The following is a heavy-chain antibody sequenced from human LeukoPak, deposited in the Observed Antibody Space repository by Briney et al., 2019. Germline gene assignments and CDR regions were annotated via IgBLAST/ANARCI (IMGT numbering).Heavy chain of an antibody. V-gene: IGHV3-11*01. CDR1: GFTFSDYY. Sequence: GGSLRLFCAASGFTFSDYYMNWIRQAPGKGLEWVSYIGTSGSSIFYADSVEGRFTISRDNAQNSLYLQVNNLSPEDTAVYYCARWAVTPKKAFDIWGQGTMVSVSS. J-gene: IGHJ3*02. CDR2: IGTSGSSI. CDR3: ARWAVTPKKAFDI. D-gene: IGHD2-21*02.